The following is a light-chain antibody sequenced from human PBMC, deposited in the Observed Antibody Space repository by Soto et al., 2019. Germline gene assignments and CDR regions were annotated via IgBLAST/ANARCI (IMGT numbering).Light chain of an antibody. CDR3: QQYNNWLPMYT. CDR2: GAS. Sequence: EIVMTQSPATLSVSPGERATLSCRASQSVSSNLAWYQQKPGQAPRLLIYGASTRATGVPARFSGSGSGTEFTLSISSLQSEDLAVYYCQQYNNWLPMYTFGQGTKLEIK. J-gene: IGKJ2*01. V-gene: IGKV3-15*01. CDR1: QSVSSN.